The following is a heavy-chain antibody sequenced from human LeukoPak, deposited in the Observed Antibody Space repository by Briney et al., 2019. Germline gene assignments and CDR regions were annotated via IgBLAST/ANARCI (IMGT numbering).Heavy chain of an antibody. CDR3: AKAPTMIVVVTLFQH. J-gene: IGHJ1*01. Sequence: GGSLRLSCAASGFIFNDYSMNWVRQAPGQGLEWLSYITGSGTTIYYADSVRGRFTISRDNAKNSLYLQMNSLRAEDTAVYYCAKAPTMIVVVTLFQHWGQGTLVTVSS. V-gene: IGHV3-48*01. D-gene: IGHD3-22*01. CDR2: ITGSGTTI. CDR1: GFIFNDYS.